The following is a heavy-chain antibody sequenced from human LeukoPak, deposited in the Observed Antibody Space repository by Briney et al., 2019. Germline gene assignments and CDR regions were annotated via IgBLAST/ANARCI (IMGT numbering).Heavy chain of an antibody. J-gene: IGHJ5*02. CDR1: GFTFSDYY. CDR2: ISSSSSYT. V-gene: IGHV3-11*06. D-gene: IGHD2-2*01. Sequence: SGGSLRLSCAASGFTFSDYYMSWIRQAPGKGLEWVSYISSSSSYTNYADSVKGRFTISRDNAKNSLYLQMNSLRAEDTAVYYCARDGDEQYQLLGWFDPWGQGTLVTVSS. CDR3: ARDGDEQYQLLGWFDP.